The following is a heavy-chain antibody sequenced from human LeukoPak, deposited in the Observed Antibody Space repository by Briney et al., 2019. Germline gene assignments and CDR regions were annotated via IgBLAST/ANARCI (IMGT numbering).Heavy chain of an antibody. J-gene: IGHJ4*02. CDR2: INPNSGGT. D-gene: IGHD6-19*01. CDR3: ARGGIAVATASDY. Sequence: GASVKVSCKASGYTFTGYYMHWVRQAPGQGPEWMGWINPNSGGTNYAQKFQGWVTMTRDTSISTAYMELSRLRSDDTAVYYCARGGIAVATASDYWGQGTLVTVSS. V-gene: IGHV1-2*04. CDR1: GYTFTGYY.